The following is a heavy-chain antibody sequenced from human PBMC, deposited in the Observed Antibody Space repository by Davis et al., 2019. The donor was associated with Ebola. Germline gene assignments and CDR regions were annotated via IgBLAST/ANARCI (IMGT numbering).Heavy chain of an antibody. CDR2: LYSGGST. V-gene: IGHV3-53*01. CDR1: GFTVSSNY. J-gene: IGHJ4*02. D-gene: IGHD3-22*01. CDR3: AKALECESGFCSPFEY. Sequence: GGSLRLSCAASGFTVSSNYMNWVRQAPGKGLEWVSVLYSGGSTYYADSVKGRFTISRDNSKNTLSLQMNSLRAEDTAVYYCAKALECESGFCSPFEYWGQGTLVTVSS.